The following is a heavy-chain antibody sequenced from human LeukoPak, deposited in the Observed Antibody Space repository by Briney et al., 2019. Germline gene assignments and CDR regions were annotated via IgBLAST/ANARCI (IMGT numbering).Heavy chain of an antibody. Sequence: GGSLRLSCAASGFSISPYGMNWVRQAPGKGLEWVSFISSRGGSIIQYADSVKGRFTISRDNAKNSLYLQMNSLRAEDTAVYYCAKFRVGSGSHYGMDVWGQGTTVTVSS. V-gene: IGHV3-48*03. D-gene: IGHD3-10*01. CDR3: AKFRVGSGSHYGMDV. CDR1: GFSISPYG. CDR2: ISSRGGSII. J-gene: IGHJ6*02.